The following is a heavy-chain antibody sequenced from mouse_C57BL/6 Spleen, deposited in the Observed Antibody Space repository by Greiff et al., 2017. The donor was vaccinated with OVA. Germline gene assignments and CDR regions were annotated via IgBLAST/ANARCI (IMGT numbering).Heavy chain of an antibody. J-gene: IGHJ4*01. CDR1: GYTFTSYG. V-gene: IGHV1-81*01. Sequence: VKLMESGAELARPGASVKLSCKASGYTFTSYGISWVKQRTGQGLEWIGEIYPRSGNTYYNEKFKGKATLTADKSSSTAYMELRSLTSEDSAVYFCARRTTVVFDYDAMDYWGQGTSVTVSS. CDR2: IYPRSGNT. D-gene: IGHD1-1*01. CDR3: ARRTTVVFDYDAMDY.